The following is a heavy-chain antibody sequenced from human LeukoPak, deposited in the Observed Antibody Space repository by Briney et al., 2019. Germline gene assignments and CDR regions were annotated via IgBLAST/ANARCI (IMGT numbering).Heavy chain of an antibody. J-gene: IGHJ4*02. V-gene: IGHV3-23*01. D-gene: IGHD3-10*01. CDR2: ISAGGST. CDR1: GFTFSSYA. Sequence: PGGSLRLSCAASGFTFSSYAVNWVRQAPGKGPEWVSTISAGGSTYYADSVKGRFTISRDNSKNTVYMQMNSLRVEDTAVYHCAKEDYYGSGSYLGYWGQGTPVTVSS. CDR3: AKEDYYGSGSYLGY.